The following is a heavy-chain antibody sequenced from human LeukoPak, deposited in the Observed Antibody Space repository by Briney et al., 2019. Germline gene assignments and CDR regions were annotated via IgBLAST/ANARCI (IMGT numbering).Heavy chain of an antibody. CDR2: IIPILGIA. J-gene: IGHJ6*02. CDR3: AVAYYYDSSGYSLHLYYGMDV. CDR1: GGTFSSYA. Sequence: GASVKVSCKASGGTFSSYAISWVRQAPGQGLEWMGRIIPILGIANYAQKFQGRVTITADKSTSTAYMELSSLRSEDTAVYYCAVAYYYDSSGYSLHLYYGMDVWGQGTTVTVSS. D-gene: IGHD3-22*01. V-gene: IGHV1-69*04.